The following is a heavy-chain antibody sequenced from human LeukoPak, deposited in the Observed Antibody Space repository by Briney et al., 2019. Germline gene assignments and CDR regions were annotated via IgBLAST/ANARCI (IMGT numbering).Heavy chain of an antibody. CDR3: ASVLRFLEWSRNYYYYMDV. CDR1: GGSISSSSYY. Sequence: TETLSLTCTVSGGSISSSSYYWGWIRQPPGKGLEWIGSIYYSGSTYYNPSLKSRVTISVDTSKNQFSLKLSSVTAADTAVYYCASVLRFLEWSRNYYYYMDVWGKGTTVTVSS. J-gene: IGHJ6*03. D-gene: IGHD3-3*01. V-gene: IGHV4-39*01. CDR2: IYYSGST.